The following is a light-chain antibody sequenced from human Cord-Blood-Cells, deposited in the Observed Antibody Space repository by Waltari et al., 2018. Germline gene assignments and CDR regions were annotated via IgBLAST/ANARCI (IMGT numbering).Light chain of an antibody. CDR2: EVS. J-gene: IGLJ1*01. CDR3: SSYTSSSTYV. CDR1: SSDVGSYNR. Sequence: QSALTQPPSVSGSPGQSVTISCTGTSSDVGSYNRVSWYQQPPVTAPKLMIYEVSNRPSWVPDRFSGSKSGNTASLTISGLQAEDEADYYCSSYTSSSTYVFGTGTKVTVL. V-gene: IGLV2-18*02.